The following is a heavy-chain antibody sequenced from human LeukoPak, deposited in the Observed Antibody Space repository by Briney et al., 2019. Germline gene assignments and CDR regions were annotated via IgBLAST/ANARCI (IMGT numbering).Heavy chain of an antibody. D-gene: IGHD3-9*01. V-gene: IGHV1-2*02. Sequence: ASVKVSCKTSGYTFTDYYMHWVRQAPGQGLEWMGWINPNSGGTNYAQKFYARVTMTRDTSISTAYMELSRLRSDDTAVFYCARSPDILTGENFDYWGQGTLVTVSS. J-gene: IGHJ4*02. CDR2: INPNSGGT. CDR1: GYTFTDYY. CDR3: ARSPDILTGENFDY.